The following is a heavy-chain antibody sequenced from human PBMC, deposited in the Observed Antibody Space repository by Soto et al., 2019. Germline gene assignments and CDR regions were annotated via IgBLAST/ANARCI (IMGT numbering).Heavy chain of an antibody. J-gene: IGHJ4*02. CDR3: AREDIAVAGTGFDY. CDR2: IWYDGSNK. Sequence: PGGALRLSCSSSGFTFRSYGMRWVRQAPGKGLEWVAVIWYDGSNKYYADSVKGRFTISRDNSKNTLYLQMNSLRAEDTAVYYCAREDIAVAGTGFDYWGQGTLVTVSS. CDR1: GFTFRSYG. D-gene: IGHD6-19*01. V-gene: IGHV3-33*01.